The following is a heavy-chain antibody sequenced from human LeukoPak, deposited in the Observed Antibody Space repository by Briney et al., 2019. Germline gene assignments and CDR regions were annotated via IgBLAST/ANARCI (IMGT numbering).Heavy chain of an antibody. J-gene: IGHJ4*02. CDR3: ARGQPLLSHFDY. Sequence: ASVKVSCTASGGTFSGHGISWVRQAPGQGLEWMGMIIPIFNTANYAQKFQGRVTITADESTSTAYMELSSLTSEDTAVYYCARGQPLLSHFDYWGQGTLVTVSS. D-gene: IGHD2-21*02. V-gene: IGHV1-69*13. CDR2: IIPIFNTA. CDR1: GGTFSGHG.